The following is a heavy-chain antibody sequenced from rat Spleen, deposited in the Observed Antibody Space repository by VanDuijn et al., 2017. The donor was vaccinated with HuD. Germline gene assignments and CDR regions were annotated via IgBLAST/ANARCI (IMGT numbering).Heavy chain of an antibody. CDR1: GFTFSDYN. CDR3: ARAGYLRDWYFDF. CDR2: ILYDGSRT. Sequence: EVQLVESGGGLVQPGRSLKLSCAASGFTFSDYNMAWVRQAPKKGLEWVATILYDGSRTYYRDSVKGRFTISRDDAKSTLYLQMDSLRSEDTATYHCARAGYLRDWYFDFWGPGAMVTVSS. D-gene: IGHD2-2*01. J-gene: IGHJ1*01. V-gene: IGHV5S10*01.